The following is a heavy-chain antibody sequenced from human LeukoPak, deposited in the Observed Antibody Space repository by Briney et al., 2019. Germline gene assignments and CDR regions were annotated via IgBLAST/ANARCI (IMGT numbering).Heavy chain of an antibody. J-gene: IGHJ4*02. D-gene: IGHD5-18*01. CDR1: GGSISSSSYY. CDR3: ARDSAMAVGGFDY. CDR2: IYYSGST. Sequence: SETLSLTCTVSGGSISSSSYYWGWIRQPPGKGLEWIGSIYYSGSTYYNPSLKSRVTISVDTSKNQFSLKLSSVTAADTAVYYCARDSAMAVGGFDYWGQGTLVTVSS. V-gene: IGHV4-39*07.